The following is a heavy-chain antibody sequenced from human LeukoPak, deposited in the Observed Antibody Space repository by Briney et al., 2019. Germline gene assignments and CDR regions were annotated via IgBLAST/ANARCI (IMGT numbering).Heavy chain of an antibody. CDR2: ISSSGSTI. D-gene: IGHD2-2*02. CDR3: ARGEGICSSTSCYTPWFDP. CDR1: GFTFSDYY. Sequence: GGSLRLSCAASGFTFSDYYMSWIRQAPGQGLEWVSYISSSGSTIYYADSVKGRFTISRDNAKNSLYLQMNSLRAEDTAVYYCARGEGICSSTSCYTPWFDPWGQGTLVTVSS. V-gene: IGHV3-11*01. J-gene: IGHJ5*02.